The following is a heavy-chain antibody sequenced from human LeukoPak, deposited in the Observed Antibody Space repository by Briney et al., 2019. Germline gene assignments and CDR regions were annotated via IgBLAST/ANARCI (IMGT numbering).Heavy chain of an antibody. D-gene: IGHD3-3*01. Sequence: GASVKVFCKASGGTFSSYAISWVRQAPGQGLEWMGGIIPIFGTANYAQKFQGRVTITADESTSTAYMELSSLRSEDTAVYYCARVQRFLEWLSPLDYYYGMDVWGQGTTVTVSS. J-gene: IGHJ6*02. CDR3: ARVQRFLEWLSPLDYYYGMDV. V-gene: IGHV1-69*13. CDR2: IIPIFGTA. CDR1: GGTFSSYA.